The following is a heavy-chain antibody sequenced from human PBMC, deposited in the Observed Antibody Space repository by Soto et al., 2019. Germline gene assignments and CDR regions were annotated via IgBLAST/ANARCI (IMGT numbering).Heavy chain of an antibody. D-gene: IGHD5-12*01. Sequence: GGSLRLSCAASGFTFSNNGMHWVRQAPGKGLEWVAVISYDGGNKFYADSLKGRFTITRDNPKNTLYLQMNSLTAEDTAVYYCAKEADGYSYFDYWGQGTLVIVSS. V-gene: IGHV3-30*18. CDR1: GFTFSNNG. CDR3: AKEADGYSYFDY. J-gene: IGHJ4*02. CDR2: ISYDGGNK.